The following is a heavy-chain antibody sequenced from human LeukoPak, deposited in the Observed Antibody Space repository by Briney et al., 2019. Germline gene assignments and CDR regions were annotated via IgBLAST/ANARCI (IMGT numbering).Heavy chain of an antibody. V-gene: IGHV3-64*04. J-gene: IGHJ6*02. CDR1: GFTFSSYA. Sequence: GGSLRLSCSASGFTFSSYAMDWVRQAPGKGLEYVSTISSNGGSTYYADSVKGRFTISRDNSKNTLYLQMNSLRAEDTAVYYCAKGLPDMYYYYGMDVWGQGTTVTVSS. CDR3: AKGLPDMYYYYGMDV. CDR2: ISSNGGST. D-gene: IGHD2-15*01.